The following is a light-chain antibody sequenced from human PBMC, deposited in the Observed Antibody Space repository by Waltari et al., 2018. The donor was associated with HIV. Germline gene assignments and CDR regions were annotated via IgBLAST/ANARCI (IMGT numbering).Light chain of an antibody. CDR3: SAYTTYSPLAV. CDR2: GVS. CDR1: SSDIGGYDY. J-gene: IGLJ2*01. V-gene: IGLV2-14*01. Sequence: QSALTQPASVSGSPGQSITISCTGTSSDIGGYDYVSWYQQHPGKAPKLLIYGVSSRPSGVSKRFSGSRSGNTASLTISGLQADDEAHYYCSAYTTYSPLAVFGGGTKLTVL.